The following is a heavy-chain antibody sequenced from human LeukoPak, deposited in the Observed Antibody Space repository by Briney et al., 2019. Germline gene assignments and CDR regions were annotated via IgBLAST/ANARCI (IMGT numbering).Heavy chain of an antibody. V-gene: IGHV4-4*02. CDR3: ARADGDYVQYYYGMDV. D-gene: IGHD4-17*01. CDR2: IYHSGST. CDR1: GGSISSSNW. Sequence: SETLSLTCAVSGGSISSSNWWSWVRQPPGKGLEWIGEIYHSGSTNYDPSLKSRVTISVDKSKNQFSLKLSSVTAADTAVYYCARADGDYVQYYYGMDVWGQGTTVTVSS. J-gene: IGHJ6*02.